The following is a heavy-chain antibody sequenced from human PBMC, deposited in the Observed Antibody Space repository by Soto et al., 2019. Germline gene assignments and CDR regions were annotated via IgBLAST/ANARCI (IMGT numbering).Heavy chain of an antibody. CDR2: ISYDGSNK. D-gene: IGHD6-13*01. Sequence: GGSLRLSCTASGFTFSSYAMHWVRQAPGKGLEWVAVISYDGSNKYYADSVKGRFTISRDNSKNTLYLQMNSLRAEDTAVYYCARDRVLKYSSSWYQEFSMDVWGQGTTVTVSS. V-gene: IGHV3-30-3*01. CDR1: GFTFSSYA. CDR3: ARDRVLKYSSSWYQEFSMDV. J-gene: IGHJ6*02.